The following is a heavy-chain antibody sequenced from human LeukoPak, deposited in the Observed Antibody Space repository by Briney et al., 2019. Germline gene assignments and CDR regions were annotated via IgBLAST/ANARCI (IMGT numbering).Heavy chain of an antibody. CDR2: INPNSGGT. CDR1: GYTFTDYY. D-gene: IGHD3-22*01. V-gene: IGHV1-2*02. CDR3: ARSVGVGVTLFDY. Sequence: ASVTVSFTASGYTFTDYYIHWVRQAPGQGLEWMGWINPNSGGTNYAQKFQGRVTLTRDTSISTAYMELSRLTSYDTAVYSCARSVGVGVTLFDYWGQGTLVTISS. J-gene: IGHJ4*02.